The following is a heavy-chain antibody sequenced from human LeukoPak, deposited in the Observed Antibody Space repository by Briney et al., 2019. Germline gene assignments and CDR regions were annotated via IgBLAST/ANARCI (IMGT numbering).Heavy chain of an antibody. V-gene: IGHV3-23*01. Sequence: GGSLRLSCAASGFTFSSYAMSWVRQAPGKGLEWVLAISGSGGSTYYADSVKGRFTISRDNSKNTLYLQMNSLRAEDTAVHYCASYDYVWGSYRTPFDYWGQGTLVTVFS. CDR2: ISGSGGST. CDR1: GFTFSSYA. J-gene: IGHJ4*02. CDR3: ASYDYVWGSYRTPFDY. D-gene: IGHD3-16*02.